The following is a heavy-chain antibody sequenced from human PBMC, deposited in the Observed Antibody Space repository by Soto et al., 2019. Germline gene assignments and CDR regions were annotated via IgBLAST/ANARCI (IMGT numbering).Heavy chain of an antibody. V-gene: IGHV3-23*01. CDR1: GFTFSSYA. CDR2: ISGSGGST. Sequence: EVQLLESGGGLVQPGGSLRLSCAASGFTFSSYAMSWVRQAPGKGLEWVSAISGSGGSTYYADSVKGRFTVSRDNSKNTLYLQMNSLRAEDTAVYYCAKDHGSSSWYRIDYWGQGTLVTVSS. D-gene: IGHD6-13*01. J-gene: IGHJ4*02. CDR3: AKDHGSSSWYRIDY.